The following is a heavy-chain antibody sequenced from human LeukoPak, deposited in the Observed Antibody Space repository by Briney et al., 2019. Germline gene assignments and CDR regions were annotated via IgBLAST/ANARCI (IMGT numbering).Heavy chain of an antibody. V-gene: IGHV3-30*18. CDR1: GFSFNTYG. Sequence: GGSLRLSCAASGFSFNTYGMHWVRQGPGKGLEWVAVISYDGSNKWYADSVKGRFTISRDNSKNTLYLQMNSLRPEDTAVYFCAKDLNTYRYDSRDLQHWGQGILVTVSS. CDR3: AKDLNTYRYDSRDLQH. J-gene: IGHJ1*01. CDR2: ISYDGSNK. D-gene: IGHD3-22*01.